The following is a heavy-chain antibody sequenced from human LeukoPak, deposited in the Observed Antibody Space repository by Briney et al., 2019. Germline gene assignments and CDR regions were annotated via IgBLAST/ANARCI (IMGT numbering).Heavy chain of an antibody. J-gene: IGHJ3*02. CDR2: ISSSSSTI. D-gene: IGHD2-2*01. CDR3: ARDVSSRTSHAFDI. CDR1: GFTFSSYS. V-gene: IGHV3-48*01. Sequence: QSGGSLRLSCAASGFTFSSYSMNWVRQAPGKGLEWVSYISSSSSTIYYADSVKGRFTISRDNAKNSLYRQMNSLRAEDTAVYYCARDVSSRTSHAFDIWGQGTMVTVSS.